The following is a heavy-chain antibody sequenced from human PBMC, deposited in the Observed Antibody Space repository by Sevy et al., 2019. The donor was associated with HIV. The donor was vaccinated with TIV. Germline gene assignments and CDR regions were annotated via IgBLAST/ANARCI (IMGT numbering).Heavy chain of an antibody. D-gene: IGHD3-9*01. J-gene: IGHJ4*02. CDR2: LNPSGGST. Sequence: ASVKVSCKASGYTFTSQYMHWVRQAPGQGLEWMGILNPSGGSTSYAQKFQGRVTMTRDTSTSTVYMELSSLRSEDTAVYYCARDSDNYDILTGYYPFDYWGQGTLVTVSS. CDR1: GYTFTSQY. V-gene: IGHV1-46*01. CDR3: ARDSDNYDILTGYYPFDY.